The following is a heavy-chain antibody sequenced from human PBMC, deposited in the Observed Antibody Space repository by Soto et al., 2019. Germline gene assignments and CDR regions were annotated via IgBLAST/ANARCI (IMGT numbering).Heavy chain of an antibody. CDR3: VRVPLQGSGDVFPGLDV. V-gene: IGHV4-34*01. CDR2: VNHGGTR. J-gene: IGHJ6*02. Sequence: SETLSLTSAVQGGSFGGYYGDWISQPPGNGREWSEEVNHGGTRNYRLSLNGRGIISVDTSKNQSSLKLTWVTAEESSLYFCVRVPLQGSGDVFPGLDVWGPGTMVTVCS. D-gene: IGHD3-10*01. CDR1: GGSFGGYY.